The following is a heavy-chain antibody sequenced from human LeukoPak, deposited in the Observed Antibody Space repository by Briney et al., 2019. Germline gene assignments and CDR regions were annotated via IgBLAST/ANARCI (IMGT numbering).Heavy chain of an antibody. J-gene: IGHJ4*02. CDR2: ISWNSGSI. CDR3: AKGIVGTTTSNFDY. D-gene: IGHD1-26*01. Sequence: GGSLRLSCAASGFTFSSYAMHWVRQAPGKGLEWVSGISWNSGSIDYADSVKGRFTISRDNAKNSLYLQVNSLRAVDTALYYCAKGIVGTTTSNFDYWGQGTLVTVSS. CDR1: GFTFSSYA. V-gene: IGHV3-9*01.